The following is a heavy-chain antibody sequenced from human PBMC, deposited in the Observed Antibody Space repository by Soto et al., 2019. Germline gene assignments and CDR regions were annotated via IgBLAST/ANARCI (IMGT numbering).Heavy chain of an antibody. CDR3: ARDMVRGLYPEYFQH. V-gene: IGHV3-66*01. J-gene: IGHJ1*01. CDR2: IYSGGST. Sequence: EVQLVESGGGLVQPGGSLRLSCAASGFTVSSNYMSWVRQAPGKGLEWVSVIYSGGSTYYADSVKGRFTISRDNSKNTLYLQMNSLSAGDTAVYYCARDMVRGLYPEYFQHWGQGTLVTVSS. CDR1: GFTVSSNY. D-gene: IGHD3-10*01.